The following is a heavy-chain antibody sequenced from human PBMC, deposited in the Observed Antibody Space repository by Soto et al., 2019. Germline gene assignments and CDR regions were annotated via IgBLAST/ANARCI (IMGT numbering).Heavy chain of an antibody. CDR1: GFTFGDYA. J-gene: IGHJ4*02. V-gene: IGHV3-49*03. CDR2: IRSKAYGGTT. D-gene: IGHD3-22*01. CDR3: TRAEITYYYDSSGYPPDY. Sequence: GGSLRLSCTASGFTFGDYAMSWFRQAPGKGLEWVGFIRSKAYGGTTEYAASVKGRFTISRDDSKSIAYLQMNSLKTEDTAVYYCTRAEITYYYDSSGYPPDYRGQGTLVTVSS.